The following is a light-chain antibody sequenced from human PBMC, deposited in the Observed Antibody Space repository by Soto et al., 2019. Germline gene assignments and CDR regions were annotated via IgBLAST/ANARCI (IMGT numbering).Light chain of an antibody. CDR2: DVN. Sequence: QSALTQPASVSGSPGQSITISCTGTSSDIGAYNFVCWYQQHPGKAPKLMLSDVNIRPSGVSNRFSASKSGNTASLTISGLQAEYEADYYCTSWTTSTTMIFGGGTQLTV. J-gene: IGLJ2*01. CDR1: SSDIGAYNF. CDR3: TSWTTSTTMI. V-gene: IGLV2-14*03.